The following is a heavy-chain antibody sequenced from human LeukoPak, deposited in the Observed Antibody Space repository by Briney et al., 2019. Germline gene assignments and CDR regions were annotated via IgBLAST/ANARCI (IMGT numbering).Heavy chain of an antibody. CDR2: INHSGST. CDR3: ARRASTERGHSYGLDY. V-gene: IGHV4-34*01. Sequence: SETLSLTCAVYGGSFSGYYWSWIRQPPGKGLEWIGEINHSGSTNYNPSLKSRVTISVDTSKNQFSLKLSSVTAADSVVYYCARRASTERGHSYGLDYWGQGTLVTVSS. J-gene: IGHJ4*02. D-gene: IGHD5-18*01. CDR1: GGSFSGYY.